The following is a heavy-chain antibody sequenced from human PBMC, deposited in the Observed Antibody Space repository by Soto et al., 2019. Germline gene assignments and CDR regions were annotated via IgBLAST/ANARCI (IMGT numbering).Heavy chain of an antibody. Sequence: SETLSLTCAVYGGSFSGYYWSWIRHPPGKGLEWIGEIYHSGSTNYNPSLKSRVTISVDTSKNQFSLKLSSVTAADTAVYYCARSFRGAVAGIDYWGQGTLVTVSS. CDR2: IYHSGST. J-gene: IGHJ4*02. CDR3: ARSFRGAVAGIDY. V-gene: IGHV4-34*01. D-gene: IGHD6-19*01. CDR1: GGSFSGYY.